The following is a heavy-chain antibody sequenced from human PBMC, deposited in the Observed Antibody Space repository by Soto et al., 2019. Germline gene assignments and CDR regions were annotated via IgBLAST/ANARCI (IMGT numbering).Heavy chain of an antibody. CDR2: ISSSSSTI. Sequence: GSLRLSCAASGFTFSSYGMHWVRQAPGKGLEWVSDISSSSSTIYYADSVKGRFTISRDNAKNTLYLQMNSLRDEDTAVYYCARVRYYDSSGYYPDYWGQGTLVTVSS. J-gene: IGHJ4*02. CDR1: GFTFSSYG. D-gene: IGHD3-22*01. V-gene: IGHV3-48*02. CDR3: ARVRYYDSSGYYPDY.